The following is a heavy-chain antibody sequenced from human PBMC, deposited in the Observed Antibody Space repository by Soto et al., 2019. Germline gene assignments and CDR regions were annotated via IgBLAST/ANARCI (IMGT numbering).Heavy chain of an antibody. J-gene: IGHJ5*02. CDR2: ISGGGGST. CDR3: AKRPGLTVS. CDR1: GFSFSTYA. D-gene: IGHD2-8*02. V-gene: IGHV3-23*01. Sequence: GGSLRLSCAASGFSFSTYAMSWVRQAPGKGLEWVSSISGGGGSTFYADSVKGRFTISRDNSKNTLFLQLNSLRAEDTAVYYCAKRPGLTVSWGQGTLVTVSS.